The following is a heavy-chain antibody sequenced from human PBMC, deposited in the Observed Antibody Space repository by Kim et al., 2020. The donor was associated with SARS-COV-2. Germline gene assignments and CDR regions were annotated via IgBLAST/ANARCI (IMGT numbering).Heavy chain of an antibody. CDR2: INPSGGST. J-gene: IGHJ6*02. D-gene: IGHD2-21*01. CDR3: ARDHIVVVNYYYGMDV. V-gene: IGHV1-46*01. Sequence: ASVKVSCKASGYTFTSYYMHWVRQAPGQGLEWMGIINPSGGSTSYAQKFQGRFTMTRDTSTSTVYMELSSLRSEDTAAYYCARDHIVVVNYYYGMDVWGQGTTVTVSS. CDR1: GYTFTSYY.